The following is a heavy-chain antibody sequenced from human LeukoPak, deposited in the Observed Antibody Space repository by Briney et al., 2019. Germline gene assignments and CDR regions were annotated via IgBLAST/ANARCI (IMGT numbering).Heavy chain of an antibody. CDR2: ITSDGITT. D-gene: IGHD3-9*01. V-gene: IGHV3-64D*09. J-gene: IGHJ4*02. CDR1: GFTFTTYA. Sequence: GGSLRLSCSVSGFTFTTYAMHWVRQAPGKALEYVSAITSDGITTYYADSVKGRFTISRDNSKNTLYLQMSSLRPEDTAVYYCVKDLTGAGSNWGQGTLVAVS. CDR3: VKDLTGAGSN.